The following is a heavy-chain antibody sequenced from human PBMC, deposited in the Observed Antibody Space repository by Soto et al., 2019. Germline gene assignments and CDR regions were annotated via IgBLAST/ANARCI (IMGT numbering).Heavy chain of an antibody. CDR2: ISTSSGDT. J-gene: IGHJ4*02. V-gene: IGHV1-3*04. D-gene: IGHD2-15*01. CDR3: ARDIQDCSGGSCGYYFDY. CDR1: GYTFNRYA. Sequence: QVHLVQSGAEVKKPGASVKVSCKASGYTFNRYAIHWVRQDPGQSLEGMGWISTSSGDTKYSEKIQGRATITRDTSASTAYLELGSLSSEDTAVYYCARDIQDCSGGSCGYYFDYWGQGTLVTVSA.